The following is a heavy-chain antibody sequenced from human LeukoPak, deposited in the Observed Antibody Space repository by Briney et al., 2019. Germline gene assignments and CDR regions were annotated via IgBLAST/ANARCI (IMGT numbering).Heavy chain of an antibody. D-gene: IGHD3-10*01. J-gene: IGHJ4*02. CDR3: ARETRPYYYAWGTYSQVDY. CDR2: IDPNGGGA. Sequence: ASVKVSCKASGYTFTSYGISWVRQAPGQGLEWMGWIDPNGGGANYAQQFQDRVTMTSDRSISTAYMELRGLRSDDTAVYYCARETRPYYYAWGTYSQVDYWGQGTLVTVSS. CDR1: GYTFTSYG. V-gene: IGHV1-2*02.